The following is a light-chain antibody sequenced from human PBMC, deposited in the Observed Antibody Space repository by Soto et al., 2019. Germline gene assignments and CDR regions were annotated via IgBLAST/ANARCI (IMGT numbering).Light chain of an antibody. Sequence: QSALTQSASVSGSPGQSITISSTGTSSDIGGYNYVSWYQQHPDKAPKLMIFEVSNRPSGVSNRFSGSKSGNTASLTISGLLPEDEADYYSSSYTTSSTVAFGGGTKLTV. CDR3: SSYTTSSTVA. CDR1: SSDIGGYNY. J-gene: IGLJ2*01. CDR2: EVS. V-gene: IGLV2-14*01.